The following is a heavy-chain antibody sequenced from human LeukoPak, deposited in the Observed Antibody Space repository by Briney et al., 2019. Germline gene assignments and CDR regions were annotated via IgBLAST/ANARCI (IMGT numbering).Heavy chain of an antibody. CDR1: GGSISSSSYY. CDR2: IYYSGST. D-gene: IGHD2-15*01. CDR3: ARASYCSGGSCYSGEYY. Sequence: PSETLSLTCTVSGGSISSSSYYWGWIRQPPGKGLEWIGSIYYSGSTYYNPSLKSRVTISVDTSKNQFSLKLSSVTAADTAVYYCARASYCSGGSCYSGEYYWGQGTLVTVSS. V-gene: IGHV4-39*07. J-gene: IGHJ4*02.